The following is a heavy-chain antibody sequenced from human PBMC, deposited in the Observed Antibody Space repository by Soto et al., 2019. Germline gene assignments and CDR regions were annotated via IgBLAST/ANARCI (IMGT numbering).Heavy chain of an antibody. J-gene: IGHJ5*02. CDR1: RAALSSGGYF. D-gene: IGHD6-19*01. V-gene: IGHV4-61*08. CDR3: TREQSDDNYFDP. Sequence: SQTRSLTGTVARAALSSGGYFYTCVRQPPGKGLAWLGYIYYRGGTNYNPSLKSRVTISLDKSKSQVSLRLISVTAADTAVYYCTREQSDDNYFDPWGQGTLVTVSS. CDR2: IYYRGGT.